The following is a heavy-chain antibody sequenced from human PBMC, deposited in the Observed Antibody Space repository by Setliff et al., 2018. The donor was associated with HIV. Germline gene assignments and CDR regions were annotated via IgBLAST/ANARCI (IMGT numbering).Heavy chain of an antibody. CDR2: ITGGGDTI. CDR1: GFTVSSNY. D-gene: IGHD3-22*01. V-gene: IGHV3-11*04. CDR3: ARDHRPNYYDNSGSPGY. Sequence: PGGSLRLSCVASGFTVSSNYMTWIRQAPGKGLEWVSYITGGGDTINYADSVKGRFTISRDNAKNSLFLQMNSLRVEDTAVYYCARDHRPNYYDNSGSPGYWGQGTLVTVS. J-gene: IGHJ4*02.